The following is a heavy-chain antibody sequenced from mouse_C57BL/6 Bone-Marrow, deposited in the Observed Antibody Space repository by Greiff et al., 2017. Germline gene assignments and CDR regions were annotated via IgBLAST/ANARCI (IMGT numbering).Heavy chain of an antibody. V-gene: IGHV5-6*01. CDR1: GFTFSSYG. CDR3: ARHYYGSSDYFDY. Sequence: EVKLVESGGDLVKPGGSLKLSCAASGFTFSSYGMSWVRQTPDKRLEWVATISSGGSYTYYPDSVKGRFTISRDNAKNTLYLQMSSLKSEDTAMYYCARHYYGSSDYFDYWGQGTTLTVSS. CDR2: ISSGGSYT. J-gene: IGHJ2*01. D-gene: IGHD1-1*01.